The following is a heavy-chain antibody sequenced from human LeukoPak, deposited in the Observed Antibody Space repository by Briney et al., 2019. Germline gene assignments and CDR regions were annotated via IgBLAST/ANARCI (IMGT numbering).Heavy chain of an antibody. CDR1: GESLSGYY. CDR2: INHSGNT. V-gene: IGHV4-34*01. D-gene: IGHD3-10*01. Sequence: SETLSLTCAVYGESLSGYYWSWIRQPPGKGLEWIGEINHSGNTNYNPSLKSRVTTSVNTSKNQFSLKLSSVTAADTAVYYCARQTYYYASGADYWGQGTLVTVSS. J-gene: IGHJ4*02. CDR3: ARQTYYYASGADY.